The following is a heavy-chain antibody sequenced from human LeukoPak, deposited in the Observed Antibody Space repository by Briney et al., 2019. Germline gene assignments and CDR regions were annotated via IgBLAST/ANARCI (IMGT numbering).Heavy chain of an antibody. D-gene: IGHD2-2*01. CDR2: ISYDGSNK. J-gene: IGHJ1*01. V-gene: IGHV3-30*18. Sequence: GGSLRLSCAASGFTFSSYGMHWVRQAPGKGLGWVAVISYDGSNKYYADSVKGRFTISRDNSKNTLYLQMNSLRAEDTAVYYCANLPTVGSQLPPAEYFQHWGQGTLVTVSS. CDR3: ANLPTVGSQLPPAEYFQH. CDR1: GFTFSSYG.